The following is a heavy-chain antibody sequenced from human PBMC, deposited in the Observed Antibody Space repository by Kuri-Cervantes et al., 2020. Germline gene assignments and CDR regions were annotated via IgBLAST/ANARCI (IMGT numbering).Heavy chain of an antibody. CDR3: ARTFQSQNSGSYPH. CDR2: ISNDGSST. J-gene: IGHJ1*01. Sequence: GESLKISCAASGFTFDDYAMHWVRQAPGKGLEWVSRISNDGSSTNYADSVEGRSTISRDNAKNTLYLQMNSLRVEDTAVYYCARTFQSQNSGSYPHWGQGTLVTVSS. CDR1: GFTFDDYA. V-gene: IGHV3-74*01. D-gene: IGHD1-26*01.